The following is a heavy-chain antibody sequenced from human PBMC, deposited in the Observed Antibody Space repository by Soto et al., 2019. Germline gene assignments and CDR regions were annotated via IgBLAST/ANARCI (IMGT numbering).Heavy chain of an antibody. Sequence: GASVKVSCKVSGYTLTELSMHWVRQAPGKGLEWMGGFDPEDGETIYAQKFQGRVTMTEDTSTDTAYMELSSLRSEDTAVYYCATLVLRYCSSTSCHPDYWGQGTLVTVSS. J-gene: IGHJ4*02. CDR1: GYTLTELS. V-gene: IGHV1-24*01. D-gene: IGHD2-2*01. CDR2: FDPEDGET. CDR3: ATLVLRYCSSTSCHPDY.